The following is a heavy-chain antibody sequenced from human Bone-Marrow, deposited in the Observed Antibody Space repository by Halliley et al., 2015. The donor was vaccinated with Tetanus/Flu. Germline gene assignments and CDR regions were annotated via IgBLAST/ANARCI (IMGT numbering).Heavy chain of an antibody. Sequence: WVANIEYDGSERNYVDSVRGRFTISRDNAKSSVFLHMDGVRVEDTALYYCARGPMSGYDSFDSWGQGTVVTASS. CDR2: IEYDGSER. V-gene: IGHV3-7*01. CDR3: ARGPMSGYDSFDS. J-gene: IGHJ4*02. D-gene: IGHD5-12*01.